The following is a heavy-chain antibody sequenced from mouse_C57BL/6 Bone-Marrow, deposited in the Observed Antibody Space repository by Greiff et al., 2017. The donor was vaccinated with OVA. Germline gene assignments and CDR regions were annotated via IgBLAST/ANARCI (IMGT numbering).Heavy chain of an antibody. CDR2: IYPRSGNT. CDR1: GYTFTSYG. CDR3: ARYHWYFDV. J-gene: IGHJ1*03. V-gene: IGHV1-81*01. Sequence: VQLQQSGAELARPGASVKLSCKASGYTFTSYGISWVKQRTGQGLEWIGEIYPRSGNTYYNEKFKGKATLTADKSSTTAYMELRSLTSEDFAVYSCARYHWYFDVWGTGTTVTVSS.